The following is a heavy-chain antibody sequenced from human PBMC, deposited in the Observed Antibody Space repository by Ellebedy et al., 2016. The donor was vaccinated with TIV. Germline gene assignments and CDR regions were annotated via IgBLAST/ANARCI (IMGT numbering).Heavy chain of an antibody. CDR1: GYTFTGFY. CDR3: ARVAAVVVPATNYYYYGMDV. CDR2: FNPNSGGT. D-gene: IGHD2-15*01. V-gene: IGHV1-2*02. Sequence: ASVKVSXKASGYTFTGFYMHWVRQTPGQGLEWMGWFNPNSGGTNYAQKFQGRVTMTRDTSISTAYMELSRLRSDDTAVYYCARVAAVVVPATNYYYYGMDVWGQGTTVTVSS. J-gene: IGHJ6*02.